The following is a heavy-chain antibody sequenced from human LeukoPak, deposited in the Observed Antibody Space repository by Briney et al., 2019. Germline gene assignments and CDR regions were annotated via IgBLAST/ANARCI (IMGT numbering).Heavy chain of an antibody. J-gene: IGHJ3*02. V-gene: IGHV4-39*01. CDR1: GGSISSSSYY. D-gene: IGHD3-22*01. CDR3: ARHLSPYYYDSSGPRGAFDI. Sequence: SETLSLTCTVSGGSISSSSYYWGWIRQPPGKGLEWIGSIYYTGSTYYNPSLKSRVTISVDTSKNQFSLKLSSVTAADTAVYYCARHLSPYYYDSSGPRGAFDIWGQGTMVTVSS. CDR2: IYYTGST.